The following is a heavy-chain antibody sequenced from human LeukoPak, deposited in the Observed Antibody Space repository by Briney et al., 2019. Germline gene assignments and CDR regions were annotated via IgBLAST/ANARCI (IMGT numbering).Heavy chain of an antibody. Sequence: SETLSLTCTVSGGSISSYYWSWIRQPAGKGLEWIGRIYTSGSTNYNPSLKSRVTISLDTSKNQFSLKLSSVTAADTAVYYCARQARAVAGRRGRRPFDYWGQGTLVTVSS. CDR3: ARQARAVAGRRGRRPFDY. CDR1: GGSISSYY. V-gene: IGHV4-4*07. CDR2: IYTSGST. J-gene: IGHJ4*02. D-gene: IGHD6-19*01.